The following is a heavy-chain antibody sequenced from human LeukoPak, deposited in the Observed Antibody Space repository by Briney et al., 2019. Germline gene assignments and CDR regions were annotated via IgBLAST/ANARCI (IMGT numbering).Heavy chain of an antibody. J-gene: IGHJ6*02. V-gene: IGHV1-69*04. CDR3: ARVMGHSGYERYYYYGMDV. D-gene: IGHD5-12*01. CDR1: GYTFTSYG. Sequence: SVKVSCKASGYTFTSYGISWVRQAPGQGLEWMGRIIPILGIANYAQKFQGRVTITADKSTSTAYMELSSLRSEDTAVYYCARVMGHSGYERYYYYGMDVWGQGTTVTVSS. CDR2: IIPILGIA.